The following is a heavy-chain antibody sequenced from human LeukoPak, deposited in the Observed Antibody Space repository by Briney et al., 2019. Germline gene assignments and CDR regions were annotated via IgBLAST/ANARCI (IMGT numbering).Heavy chain of an antibody. CDR3: ARTTVTTVGGDY. CDR1: GFTFSSYA. D-gene: IGHD4-17*01. Sequence: GGSLRLSCAASGFTFSSYAMHWVRQAPGKGLEWVAVISYDGSNKYYADSVKGRFTISRDNSKNTLYLQMNSLRAEDTAVYYCARTTVTTVGGDYWGQGTLVTVSS. CDR2: ISYDGSNK. J-gene: IGHJ4*02. V-gene: IGHV3-30*04.